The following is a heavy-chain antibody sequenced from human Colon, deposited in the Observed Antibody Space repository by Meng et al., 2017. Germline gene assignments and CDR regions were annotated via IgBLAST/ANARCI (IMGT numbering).Heavy chain of an antibody. J-gene: IGHJ5*02. CDR1: GGSVISNSYS. CDR2: IYYSGST. V-gene: IGHV4-61*01. CDR3: ARGGGYDLNWFDP. Sequence: GQLQGSGPGPVRPSETLPLTCTVSGGSVISNSYSWSWIRQPPGKGLEWIGFIYYSGSTNYNPSLKSRVTISVDTSKNQFSLKVSSVTAADTAVYYCARGGGYDLNWFDPWGQGTLVTVSS. D-gene: IGHD5-12*01.